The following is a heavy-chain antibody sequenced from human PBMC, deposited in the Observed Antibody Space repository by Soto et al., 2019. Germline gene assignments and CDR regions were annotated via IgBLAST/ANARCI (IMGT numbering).Heavy chain of an antibody. Sequence: GGSLRLYCAASGFTFNDYAMNWVRQASGKGLEWVSGLSGSGGSTHYADSVKGRFTVSRDNPRNTLYLQMDSLRVEDTAIYYCAKASGRIRFLPDDFWGQGTLVTVSS. CDR2: LSGSGGST. CDR3: AKASGRIRFLPDDF. D-gene: IGHD3-10*01. CDR1: GFTFNDYA. J-gene: IGHJ4*02. V-gene: IGHV3-23*01.